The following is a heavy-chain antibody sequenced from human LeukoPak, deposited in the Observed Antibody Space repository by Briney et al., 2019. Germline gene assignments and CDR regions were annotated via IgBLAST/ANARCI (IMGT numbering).Heavy chain of an antibody. J-gene: IGHJ6*02. V-gene: IGHV4-59*01. CDR1: GDSFDNYY. CDR3: ARTRRHYYGSGRNVTPWPAGLDV. CDR2: SGSS. Sequence: SETLSLTCTVSGDSFDNYYWTWIRQPPGKGLEWIGYSGSSKYNPSLKSRVTISTGTSKRHFSLTLSSVTAADTAVYYCARTRRHYYGSGRNVTPWPAGLDVWGQGTTITVS. D-gene: IGHD3-10*01.